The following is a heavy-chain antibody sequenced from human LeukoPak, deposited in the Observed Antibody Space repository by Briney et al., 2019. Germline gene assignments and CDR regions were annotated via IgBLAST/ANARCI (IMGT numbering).Heavy chain of an antibody. CDR2: ISGSGGST. D-gene: IGHD1-14*01. Sequence: QPGGSLRLSCAASGFTFSSYAMSWVRQAPGKGLEWVSAISGSGGSTYYADSVKGRFTISRDNAKDSLYLQMNSLRAEDTAVYYCARVARYVDVWGQGTTVTVSS. V-gene: IGHV3-23*01. CDR1: GFTFSSYA. CDR3: ARVARYVDV. J-gene: IGHJ6*02.